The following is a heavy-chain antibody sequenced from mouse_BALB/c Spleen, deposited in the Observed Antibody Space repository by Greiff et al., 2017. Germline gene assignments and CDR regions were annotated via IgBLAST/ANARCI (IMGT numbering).Heavy chain of an antibody. CDR3: ARYKGYDLYYYAMDY. CDR2: ISYSGST. V-gene: IGHV3-8*02. D-gene: IGHD2-14*01. Sequence: VQLKESGPSLVKPSQTLSLTCSVTGDSITSGYWNWIRKFPGNKLEYMGYISYSGSTYYNPSLKSRISITRDTSKNQYYLQLNSVTTEDTATYYCARYKGYDLYYYAMDYWGQGTSVTVSS. J-gene: IGHJ4*01. CDR1: GDSITSGY.